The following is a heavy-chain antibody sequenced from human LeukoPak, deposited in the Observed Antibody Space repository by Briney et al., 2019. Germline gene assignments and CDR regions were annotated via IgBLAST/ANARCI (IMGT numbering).Heavy chain of an antibody. V-gene: IGHV4-59*01. J-gene: IGHJ4*02. D-gene: IGHD4-11*01. Sequence: SETLSLTCTVSGGSISSYYWSWIRQPPGKGLEWIGYISYSGSTNYSPSLKGRVTISVDTSKNHFSLNLTSVTAADTAVYYCARTTTPFDDWGQGTLVTVSS. CDR1: GGSISSYY. CDR3: ARTTTPFDD. CDR2: ISYSGST.